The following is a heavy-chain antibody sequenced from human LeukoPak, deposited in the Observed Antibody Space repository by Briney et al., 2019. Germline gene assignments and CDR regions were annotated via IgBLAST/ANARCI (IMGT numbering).Heavy chain of an antibody. V-gene: IGHV3-48*01. Sequence: GGSLRLSCAASGFIFSDYAMNWVRQAQGKGLEWISYFSSSTTTIYYADSVKGRFTISRDNAKSSLFLQMNSLRAEDTAVYYCASGYDFSSGSKRGFDNWGQGTRVTVSS. CDR2: FSSSTTTI. J-gene: IGHJ4*02. CDR3: ASGYDFSSGSKRGFDN. D-gene: IGHD3-3*01. CDR1: GFIFSDYA.